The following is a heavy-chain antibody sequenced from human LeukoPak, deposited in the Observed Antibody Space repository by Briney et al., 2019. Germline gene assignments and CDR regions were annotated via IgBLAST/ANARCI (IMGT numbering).Heavy chain of an antibody. CDR3: ARELDY. CDR1: GYSTSSGYY. CDR2: IYHSGST. Sequence: SETLSLTCAVSGYSTSSGYYWGWIRQPPGKGLEWIGSIYHSGSTYYNPSLKSRVTISVDTSKNQFSLKLSSVAAADTAVYYCARELDYWGQGTLVTVSS. J-gene: IGHJ4*02. V-gene: IGHV4-38-2*02.